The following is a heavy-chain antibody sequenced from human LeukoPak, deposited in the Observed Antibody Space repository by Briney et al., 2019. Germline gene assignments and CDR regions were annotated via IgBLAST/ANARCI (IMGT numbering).Heavy chain of an antibody. V-gene: IGHV1-69*01. CDR1: GGTFSSYA. CDR2: IIPIFGTP. D-gene: IGHD2-2*01. Sequence: SVTVSCKASGGTFSSYAISWVRQAPGQGLEWPAGIIPIFGTPNYAQTFQGRVTITADESTSTAYMELSSLRSEDTAVYYCARDSYLPTADIVVVPAAPLGYWGQGTLVTVSS. CDR3: ARDSYLPTADIVVVPAAPLGY. J-gene: IGHJ4*02.